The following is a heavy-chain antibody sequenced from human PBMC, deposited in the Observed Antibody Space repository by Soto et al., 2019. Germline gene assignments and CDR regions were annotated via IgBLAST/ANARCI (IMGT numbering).Heavy chain of an antibody. CDR3: VTDLGISPT. CDR2: INSDGSST. Sequence: GSLRLSYAASGFTVSSYWMHWVRQAPGKGLVWVSRINSDGSSTTYADSVKGRFTISRDNAKNTLYLQMNSLRAEDTAVYYCVTDLGISPTGGQGTLVPVS. D-gene: IGHD3-16*01. J-gene: IGHJ4*02. V-gene: IGHV3-74*01. CDR1: GFTVSSYW.